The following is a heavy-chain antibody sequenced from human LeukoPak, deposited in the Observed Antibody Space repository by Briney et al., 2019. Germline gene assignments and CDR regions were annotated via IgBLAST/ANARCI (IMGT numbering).Heavy chain of an antibody. CDR2: IKPSGGST. V-gene: IGHV1-46*01. Sequence: ASVKVSCKASGYTFTSYYMHWVRQAPGQGLEWMGIIKPSGGSTSYAQKFQGRVTMTTDTSTSTAYMELRSLRSDDTAVYYCARDSGPMVRGVNDYWGQGTLVTVSS. D-gene: IGHD3-10*01. CDR1: GYTFTSYY. J-gene: IGHJ4*02. CDR3: ARDSGPMVRGVNDY.